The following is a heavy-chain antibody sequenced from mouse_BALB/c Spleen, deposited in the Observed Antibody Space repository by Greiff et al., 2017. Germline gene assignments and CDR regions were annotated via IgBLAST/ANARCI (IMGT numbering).Heavy chain of an antibody. D-gene: IGHD2-4*01. Sequence: EVQGVESGGGLVQPGGSRKLSCAASGFTFSSFGMHWVRQAPEKGLEWVAYISSGSSTIYYADTVKGRFTISRDNPKNTLFLQMTSLRSEDTAMYYCARFYYDYEGNYAMDYWGQGTSVTVSS. CDR3: ARFYYDYEGNYAMDY. CDR2: ISSGSSTI. J-gene: IGHJ4*01. CDR1: GFTFSSFG. V-gene: IGHV5-17*02.